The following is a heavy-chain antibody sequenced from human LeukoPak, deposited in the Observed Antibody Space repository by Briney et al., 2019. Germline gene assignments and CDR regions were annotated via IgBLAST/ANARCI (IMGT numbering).Heavy chain of an antibody. CDR1: GFTVSSNY. CDR2: IYSGGRT. V-gene: IGHV3-53*01. J-gene: IGHJ4*02. Sequence: GGSLRLSCAASGFTVSSNYVSWVRQAPGKGLEWVSVIYSGGRTYYADSVKGRFTISRDDSKNTLYLQMNSLRAEDTAVYYCARAYYYGSGIGYFDYWGQGTLVTVSS. CDR3: ARAYYYGSGIGYFDY. D-gene: IGHD3-10*01.